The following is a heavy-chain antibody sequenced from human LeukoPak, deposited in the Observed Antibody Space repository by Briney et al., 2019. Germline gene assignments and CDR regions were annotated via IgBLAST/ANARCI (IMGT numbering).Heavy chain of an antibody. CDR3: ARALRTVPNFDS. D-gene: IGHD2-2*01. Sequence: PGGSLRLSCAASGFTFSSYEMNWVRQAPGKGLEWVSCITGSGTSIYYADSVKGRFTISRDNATNSLYMQMNSLRAEDTAVYYCARALRTVPNFDSWGQGIMVTVSS. V-gene: IGHV3-48*03. CDR1: GFTFSSYE. J-gene: IGHJ3*02. CDR2: ITGSGTSI.